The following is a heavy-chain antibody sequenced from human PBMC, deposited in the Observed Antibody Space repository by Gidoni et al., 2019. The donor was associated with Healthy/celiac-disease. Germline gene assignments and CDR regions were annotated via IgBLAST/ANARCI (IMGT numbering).Heavy chain of an antibody. CDR2: ISYDGSNK. J-gene: IGHJ3*02. V-gene: IGHV3-30-3*01. CDR3: ARGLSSFENFDAFDI. CDR1: GFTFSSYA. Sequence: QVQLVESGGGVVQPGRSLRLSCAASGFTFSSYAMHWVRQAPGKGLEWVAVISYDGSNKYYADSVKGRFTISRDNSKNTLYLQMNSLRAEDTAVYYCARGLSSFENFDAFDIWGQGTMVTVSS. D-gene: IGHD6-13*01.